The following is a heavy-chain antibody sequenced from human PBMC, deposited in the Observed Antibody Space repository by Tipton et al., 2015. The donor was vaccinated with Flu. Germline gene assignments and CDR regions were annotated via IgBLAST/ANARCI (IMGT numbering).Heavy chain of an antibody. CDR2: IYYSGST. V-gene: IGHV4-59*01. Sequence: LRLSRTVSGGSISSYYWSWIRQPPGKGLEWIGYIYYSGSTNYNPSLKSRVTISVDTSKNQFSLKLSSVTAADTAVYYCAREGRGGTYFDYWGQGTLVTVSS. D-gene: IGHD3-10*01. J-gene: IGHJ4*02. CDR1: GGSISSYY. CDR3: AREGRGGTYFDY.